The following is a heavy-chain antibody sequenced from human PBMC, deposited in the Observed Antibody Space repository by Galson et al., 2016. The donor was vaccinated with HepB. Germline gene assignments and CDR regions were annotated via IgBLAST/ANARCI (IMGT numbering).Heavy chain of an antibody. D-gene: IGHD1-14*01. V-gene: IGHV3-23*01. J-gene: IGHJ4*02. CDR3: AKGTGNYYTDYFDY. Sequence: SLRLSCAVSGFSFSNYAMSWVRRAPGKGLEWVSTISDYGAGTYYAESVKGRFTVSRDNSKNTVYLQMSSLRDDDSAIYYCAKGTGNYYTDYFDYWGQGTLVTVSS. CDR2: ISDYGAGT. CDR1: GFSFSNYA.